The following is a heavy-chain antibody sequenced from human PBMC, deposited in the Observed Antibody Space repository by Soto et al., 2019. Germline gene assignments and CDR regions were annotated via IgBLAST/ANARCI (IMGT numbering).Heavy chain of an antibody. V-gene: IGHV3-9*01. J-gene: IGHJ6*02. D-gene: IGHD5-18*01. CDR2: ISWNSGSI. CDR1: GFTFDDYA. Sequence: EVQLVESGGGLVQPGRSLRLSCAASGFTFDDYAMHWVRQAPGKGLEWVSGISWNSGSIGYADSVKGRFTISRDNAKNSLYLQMNSLRADDTALYYCAKDMANVDTAMVYYYYYGMDVWGQGTTVTVSS. CDR3: AKDMANVDTAMVYYYYYGMDV.